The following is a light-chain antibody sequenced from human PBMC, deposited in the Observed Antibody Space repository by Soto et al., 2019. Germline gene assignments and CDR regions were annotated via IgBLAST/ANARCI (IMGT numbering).Light chain of an antibody. V-gene: IGKV4-1*01. Sequence: EIVVTQSPDSLAVSLGERATINCKSSQSVLYSSNNKNYLAWYQQKPRQPPKLLINWASTRESGVPDRFSGSGSGTDFTLTISSLQAEDVPVYYCQQYYNTPLTFGGGTKVEIK. CDR1: QSVLYSSNNKNY. J-gene: IGKJ4*01. CDR3: QQYYNTPLT. CDR2: WAS.